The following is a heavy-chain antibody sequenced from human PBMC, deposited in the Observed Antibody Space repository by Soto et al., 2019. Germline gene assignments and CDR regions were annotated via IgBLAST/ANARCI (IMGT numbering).Heavy chain of an antibody. CDR2: ISAYNGNT. CDR3: ARDLPEWVVAATGYYGVDV. J-gene: IGHJ6*02. Sequence: VASVKVSCKASGYTFTSYVISWVRQAPGQGLEWMGWISAYNGNTNYAQKLQGRVTMTTDTSTSTAYMELRSLRSDDTAVYYCARDLPEWVVAATGYYGVDVWGQGTTVTVSS. D-gene: IGHD2-15*01. V-gene: IGHV1-18*01. CDR1: GYTFTSYV.